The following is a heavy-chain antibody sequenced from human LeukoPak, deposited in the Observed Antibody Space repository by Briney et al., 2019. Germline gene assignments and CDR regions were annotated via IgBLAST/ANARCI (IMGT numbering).Heavy chain of an antibody. V-gene: IGHV1-2*02. J-gene: IGHJ6*03. D-gene: IGHD2-15*01. Sequence: ASVKVSCKASGYTFTGYYMHWVRQAPGQGLEWMGWINPNSGGTNYAQKFQGRVTMTRDTSISTAYMELSSLRSEDTAVYYCARDAVAATKKITITGPAEYYYYYMDVWGKGTTVTISS. CDR1: GYTFTGYY. CDR3: ARDAVAATKKITITGPAEYYYYYMDV. CDR2: INPNSGGT.